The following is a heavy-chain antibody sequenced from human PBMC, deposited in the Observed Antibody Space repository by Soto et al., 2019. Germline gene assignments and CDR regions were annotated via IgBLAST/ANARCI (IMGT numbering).Heavy chain of an antibody. Sequence: PSETLSLTCTVSGGSISSYYWTWIRQPPGKGLEWIGFLRYSGSTIYNPSLTSRVTMSLDTSKNQFSLRLSSVTAADTAVYYCATGGTIAARRGNWFDPWGQGTLVTVSS. V-gene: IGHV4-59*01. CDR2: LRYSGST. CDR3: ATGGTIAARRGNWFDP. D-gene: IGHD6-6*01. CDR1: GGSISSYY. J-gene: IGHJ5*02.